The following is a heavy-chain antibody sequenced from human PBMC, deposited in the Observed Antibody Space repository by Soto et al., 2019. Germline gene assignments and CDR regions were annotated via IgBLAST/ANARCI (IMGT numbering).Heavy chain of an antibody. Sequence: GGSLRLSCAASGFTFSSYGMHWVRQAPGKGLEWVAVIWYDGSNKYYADSVKGRFTISRDNSKNTLYLQMNSLRAEDTAVYYCARAVVAAYSGGLNYMDVWGKGTTVTVSS. CDR3: ARAVVAAYSGGLNYMDV. CDR2: IWYDGSNK. J-gene: IGHJ6*03. V-gene: IGHV3-33*01. CDR1: GFTFSSYG. D-gene: IGHD2-15*01.